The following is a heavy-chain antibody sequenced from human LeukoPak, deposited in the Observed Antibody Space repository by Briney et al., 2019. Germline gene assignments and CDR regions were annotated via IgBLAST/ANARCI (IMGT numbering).Heavy chain of an antibody. V-gene: IGHV1-18*01. CDR3: ARDLFAGRYGSGSH. Sequence: VASVKVSCKASGYTFTSYGVSWVRQDPGQGLEWMGWISAYNGNTNYAQKLQGRVTMTTDTSTSTAYMERRSLRSDDTAVYYCARDLFAGRYGSGSHWGQGTLVTDTS. J-gene: IGHJ4*02. CDR1: GYTFTSYG. D-gene: IGHD3-10*01. CDR2: ISAYNGNT.